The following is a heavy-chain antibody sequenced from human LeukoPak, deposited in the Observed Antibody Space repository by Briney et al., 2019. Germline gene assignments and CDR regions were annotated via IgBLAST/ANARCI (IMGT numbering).Heavy chain of an antibody. CDR3: ARDPTHYLRYGYFDY. CDR2: INNDGSYI. CDR1: GGSISSSS. Sequence: ETLSLTCTVSGGSISSSSYYWGWIRQAPGKGLEWVSSINNDGSYIYYAGSVKGRFTISRDNAKNSLYLRLNSLRVEDTAVYYCARDPTHYLRYGYFDYWGQGTLVTVSS. V-gene: IGHV3-21*01. J-gene: IGHJ4*02. D-gene: IGHD3-9*01.